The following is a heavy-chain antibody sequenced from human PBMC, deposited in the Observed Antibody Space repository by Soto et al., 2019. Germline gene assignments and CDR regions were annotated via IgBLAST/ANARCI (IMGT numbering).Heavy chain of an antibody. CDR1: GYTFTSYA. V-gene: IGHV1-3*01. CDR2: INAGNGNT. CDR3: ARDTFLCPTCFDY. J-gene: IGHJ4*02. D-gene: IGHD2-2*01. Sequence: ASVKVSCKASGYTFTSYAMHWVRQAPGQRLEWMGWINAGNGNTKYSQKFQGRVTITRDTSASTAYMELSSLGSEDTAVYYCARDTFLCPTCFDYWGQGTLVTVSS.